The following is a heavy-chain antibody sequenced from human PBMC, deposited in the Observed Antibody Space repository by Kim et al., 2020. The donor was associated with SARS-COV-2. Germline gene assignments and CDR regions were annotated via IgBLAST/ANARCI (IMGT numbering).Heavy chain of an antibody. V-gene: IGHV3-9*01. Sequence: YADSVKGRFTISRDNAKNSLYLQMNSLRAEDTALYYCAKDSRYGSGSLDYWGQGTLVTISS. D-gene: IGHD3-10*01. J-gene: IGHJ4*02. CDR3: AKDSRYGSGSLDY.